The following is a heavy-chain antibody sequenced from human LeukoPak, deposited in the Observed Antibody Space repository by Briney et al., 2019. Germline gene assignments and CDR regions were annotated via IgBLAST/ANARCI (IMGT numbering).Heavy chain of an antibody. D-gene: IGHD6-6*01. V-gene: IGHV4-4*09. Sequence: PSKTLSLTCTVSGGSISSYYWSWIRQPPGKGLEWIGYIYTSGSTNYNPSLKSRVTISADTSKNQFSLKLSSVTAADTAVYYCARGAKMYSSSYTYYFDYWGQGTLVTVSS. CDR2: IYTSGST. CDR1: GGSISSYY. CDR3: ARGAKMYSSSYTYYFDY. J-gene: IGHJ4*02.